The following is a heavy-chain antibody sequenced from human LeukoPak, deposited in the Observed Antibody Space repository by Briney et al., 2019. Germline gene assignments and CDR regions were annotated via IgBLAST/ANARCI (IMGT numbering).Heavy chain of an antibody. Sequence: PGGSLRLSCAASGFTFSSYAMHWVRQAPGKGLEWVAVISYDGSNKNYADAVKGRFTVSRDNSKNTLYLQMNSLRAEDTAVYYCARYGSSWYNYYYYYMDVWGKGTTVTVSS. CDR1: GFTFSSYA. V-gene: IGHV3-30*04. CDR2: ISYDGSNK. J-gene: IGHJ6*03. D-gene: IGHD6-13*01. CDR3: ARYGSSWYNYYYYYMDV.